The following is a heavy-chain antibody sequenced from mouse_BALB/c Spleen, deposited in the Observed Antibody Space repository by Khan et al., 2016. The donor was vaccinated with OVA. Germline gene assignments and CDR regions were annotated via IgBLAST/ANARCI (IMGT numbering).Heavy chain of an antibody. D-gene: IGHD2-1*01. CDR2: ISPSNGGT. CDR3: TMGDYGNYEGAWFAY. CDR1: GYTFTHYY. J-gene: IGHJ3*01. Sequence: QVQLQQSGAELVKPGASVKLSCKASGYTFTHYYMYWVKQRPGQGLEWIGEISPSNGGTNFNEKFKSKATLTVDKSSSTAYMQLSSLTSEDSAVYYCTMGDYGNYEGAWFAYWGQGTLVTVSA. V-gene: IGHV1S81*02.